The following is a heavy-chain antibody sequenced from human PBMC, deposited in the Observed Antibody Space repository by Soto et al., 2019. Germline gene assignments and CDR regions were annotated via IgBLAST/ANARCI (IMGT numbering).Heavy chain of an antibody. CDR3: ARGVTTVITLPHYFDY. V-gene: IGHV3-30-3*01. J-gene: IGHJ4*02. Sequence: GGSLRLSCAASGFTFSSYAMHWVRQAPGKGLEWVAVISYDGSNKYYADSVKGRFTISRDNSKNTLYLQMNSLRGEDTAVYYCARGVTTVITLPHYFDYWGQGTLVTVSS. CDR2: ISYDGSNK. CDR1: GFTFSSYA. D-gene: IGHD4-17*01.